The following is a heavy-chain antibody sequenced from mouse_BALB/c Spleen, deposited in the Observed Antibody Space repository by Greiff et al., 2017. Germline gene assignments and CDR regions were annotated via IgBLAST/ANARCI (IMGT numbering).Heavy chain of an antibody. V-gene: IGHV14-1*02. CDR2: IDPENGNT. J-gene: IGHJ2*01. CDR3: ARIYYGNPFDY. D-gene: IGHD2-1*01. Sequence: VQLQQSGAELVRPGALVKLSCKASGFNIKDYYMHWVKQRPEQGLEWIGWIDPENGNTIYDPKFQGKASITADTSSNTAYLQLSSLKSEDSAVYFCARIYYGNPFDYWGQGTTLTVSS. CDR1: GFNIKDYY.